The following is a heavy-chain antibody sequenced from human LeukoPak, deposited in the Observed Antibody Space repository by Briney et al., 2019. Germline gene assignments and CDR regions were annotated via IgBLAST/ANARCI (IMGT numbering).Heavy chain of an antibody. Sequence: GGSLRLSCAASGFTFSSYAMSWVRQAPGKGLEWVSAISGSGGSTYYADSVKGRFTISRDNSKNTLYLQMNSLRAEDTAVYYCAKASRGYCSSTSCYPGHWGQGTLVIVSS. CDR1: GFTFSSYA. CDR3: AKASRGYCSSTSCYPGH. CDR2: ISGSGGST. V-gene: IGHV3-23*01. J-gene: IGHJ4*02. D-gene: IGHD2-2*01.